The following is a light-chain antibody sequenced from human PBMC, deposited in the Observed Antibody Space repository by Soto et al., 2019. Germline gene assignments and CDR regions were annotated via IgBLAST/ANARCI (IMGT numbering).Light chain of an antibody. CDR2: DAS. V-gene: IGKV1-5*01. CDR3: QQYTNTNIPWM. CDR1: QSISSW. J-gene: IGKJ2*01. Sequence: SALSAKIRDRVTITCRAIQSISSWLAWYQQKPGRAPKLLIYDASTLESGVPSRFSGSGSETEFTLTISRLQPDDFATYYRQQYTNTNIPWMFGQ.